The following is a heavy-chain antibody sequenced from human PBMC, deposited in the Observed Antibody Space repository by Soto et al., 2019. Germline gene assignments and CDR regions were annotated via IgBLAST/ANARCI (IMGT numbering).Heavy chain of an antibody. D-gene: IGHD6-19*01. CDR3: AIMDPSGWFEP. V-gene: IGHV3-53*01. J-gene: IGHJ5*01. CDR2: IYSGGNT. Sequence: QSWGSLRLSCAASGFSVISNYMIFFRHTAVKWLECVSVIYSGGNTYYADSVKGRFTLSRDNSKNTLYLQMYSLRAEDTAVYYCAIMDPSGWFEPWGQGTLVTVSS. CDR1: GFSVISNY.